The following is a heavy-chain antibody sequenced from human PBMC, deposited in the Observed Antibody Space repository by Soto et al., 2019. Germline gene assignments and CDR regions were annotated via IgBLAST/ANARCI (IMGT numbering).Heavy chain of an antibody. CDR3: ARDWLVRNWAFDI. Sequence: GESLNISCAASGFTFSDYYMSWIRQAPGKGLEWVSYISSSGSTIYYADSGKGRFTISRDNAKNSLYLQMNSLRAEDTAEYYCARDWLVRNWAFDIWGQGTMVTVSS. J-gene: IGHJ3*02. CDR2: ISSSGSTI. V-gene: IGHV3-11*01. D-gene: IGHD6-6*01. CDR1: GFTFSDYY.